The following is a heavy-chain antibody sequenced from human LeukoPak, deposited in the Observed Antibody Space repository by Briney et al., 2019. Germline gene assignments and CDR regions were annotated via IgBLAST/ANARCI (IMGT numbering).Heavy chain of an antibody. J-gene: IGHJ5*02. CDR3: ARAYCNGDTCYHSRGWFDP. CDR1: DGSISSYY. Sequence: PSETLSLTCNISDGSISSYYWSWIRQPPGKGLEWIGYIYYSGTTNYNPSLTTRVTVSIDTSKNQFSLRLTSVTAADTAVYYCARAYCNGDTCYHSRGWFDPWGQGTLLTVSS. CDR2: IYYSGTT. V-gene: IGHV4-59*12. D-gene: IGHD2-15*01.